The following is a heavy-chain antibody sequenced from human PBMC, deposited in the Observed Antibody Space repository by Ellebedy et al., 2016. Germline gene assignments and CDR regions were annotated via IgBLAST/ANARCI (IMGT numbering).Heavy chain of an antibody. V-gene: IGHV1-24*01. Sequence: ASVKVSCXVSGYTLTEFSMHWVRQAPGKGLEWMGSFDPEDGQTIYARKFQGRVTMTEDTSTDTAYMELSSLRSEDTAVYYCATCITLIRGVPSRWYYYYMDVWGKGTTVTVSS. CDR3: ATCITLIRGVPSRWYYYYMDV. J-gene: IGHJ6*03. CDR1: GYTLTEFS. D-gene: IGHD3-10*01. CDR2: FDPEDGQT.